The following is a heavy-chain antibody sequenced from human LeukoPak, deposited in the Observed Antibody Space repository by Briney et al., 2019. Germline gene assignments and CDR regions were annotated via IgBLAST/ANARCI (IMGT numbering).Heavy chain of an antibody. Sequence: ASVKVSCKASGYTFTSYYMHWVRQAPGQGLEWMEIINPSGGSTSYAQKFQGRVTMTRDTSTSTVYMELSSLRSEDTAVYYCARDFTISSVASGMDVWGQGTTVTVSS. V-gene: IGHV1-46*01. J-gene: IGHJ6*02. CDR3: ARDFTISSVASGMDV. CDR2: INPSGGST. CDR1: GYTFTSYY. D-gene: IGHD3-3*01.